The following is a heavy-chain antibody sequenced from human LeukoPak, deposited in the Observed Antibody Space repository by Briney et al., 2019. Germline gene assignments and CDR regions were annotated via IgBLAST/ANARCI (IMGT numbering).Heavy chain of an antibody. V-gene: IGHV4-34*01. D-gene: IGHD5-18*01. J-gene: IGHJ6*03. CDR1: GGSFSGYY. CDR2: INHSGST. Sequence: PSETLSLTCGVYGGSFSGYYWSWIRQPPGKGLEWIGEINHSGSTNYNPSLKSRVTISVDTSKNQFSLKLSSVTAADTAVYYCARGRVDTAMVNRYYYYMDVWAKGPRSPSP. CDR3: ARGRVDTAMVNRYYYYMDV.